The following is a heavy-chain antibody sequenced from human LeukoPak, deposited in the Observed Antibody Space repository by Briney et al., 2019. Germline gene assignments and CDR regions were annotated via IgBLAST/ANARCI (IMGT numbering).Heavy chain of an antibody. CDR3: ARDATRGGDNDY. V-gene: IGHV3-7*01. Sequence: PGGSLRLSCAASGFTFSSYWMNWVRQAPGKGLEWVANINEDGSYKYHADSVKGRLTISRDNAKNSLYLQMNSLRAEDTAVYYCARDATRGGDNDYWGQGTRVIVSS. CDR1: GFTFSSYW. J-gene: IGHJ4*02. CDR2: INEDGSYK. D-gene: IGHD2-21*02.